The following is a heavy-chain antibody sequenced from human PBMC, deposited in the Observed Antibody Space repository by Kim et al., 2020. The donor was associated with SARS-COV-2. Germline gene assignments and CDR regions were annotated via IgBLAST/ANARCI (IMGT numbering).Heavy chain of an antibody. CDR2: VSSDGSNK. CDR3: TRDPSMQRRWYFDL. CDR1: GFTFA. J-gene: IGHJ2*01. V-gene: IGHV3-30-3*01. D-gene: IGHD1-1*01. Sequence: GGSLRLSCAASGFTFAMHWVRQAPGKGLEWVALVSSDGSNKFYTASVKGRFTISRDNSKHTLYLQMNSLRAEDTAVHYFTRDPSMQRRWYFDLWGRGTL.